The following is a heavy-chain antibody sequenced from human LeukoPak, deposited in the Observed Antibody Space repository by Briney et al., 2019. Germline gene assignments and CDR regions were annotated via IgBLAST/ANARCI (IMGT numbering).Heavy chain of an antibody. Sequence: SETLSLTCTVSGGSISSYYWSWIRQPAGKGLEWIGRIYTSGSTNYNPSLKSRVTMSVDTSKNQFSLKLSSVTVADTAVYYCAGSFRYYYDSSGYRIDYWGQGTLVTVSS. J-gene: IGHJ4*02. CDR3: AGSFRYYYDSSGYRIDY. CDR1: GGSISSYY. D-gene: IGHD3-22*01. CDR2: IYTSGST. V-gene: IGHV4-4*07.